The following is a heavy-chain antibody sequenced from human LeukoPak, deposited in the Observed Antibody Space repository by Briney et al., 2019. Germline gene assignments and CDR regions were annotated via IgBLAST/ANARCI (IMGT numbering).Heavy chain of an antibody. CDR1: GGSFSGYY. CDR3: ARGLMVVAATGRWFDP. J-gene: IGHJ5*02. Sequence: PSETLSLTCAVNGGSFSGYYWSWIRQPPGKGLEWIGEINHSGSTNYNPSLKSRVTISVDTSKNQFSLKLSSVTAADTAVYYCARGLMVVAATGRWFDPWGQGTLVTVSS. V-gene: IGHV4-34*01. D-gene: IGHD2-15*01. CDR2: INHSGST.